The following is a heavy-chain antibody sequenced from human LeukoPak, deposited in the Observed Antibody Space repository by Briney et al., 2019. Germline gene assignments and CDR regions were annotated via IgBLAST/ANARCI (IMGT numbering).Heavy chain of an antibody. Sequence: SETLSLTCTVSGGSISSYYWSWIRQPAGKGLEWIGRIYTSGSSTYNPSLKGRVTMSLDTSKNQFSLKLSSVTAADTAIYYCARLVAVTGNVDYFDYWGQGALVTVSS. V-gene: IGHV4-4*07. J-gene: IGHJ4*02. CDR2: IYTSGSS. CDR1: GGSISSYY. CDR3: ARLVAVTGNVDYFDY. D-gene: IGHD6-19*01.